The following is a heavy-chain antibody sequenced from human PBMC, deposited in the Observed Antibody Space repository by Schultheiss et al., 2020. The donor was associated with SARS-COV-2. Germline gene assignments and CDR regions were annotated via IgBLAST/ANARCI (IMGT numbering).Heavy chain of an antibody. J-gene: IGHJ6*02. D-gene: IGHD6-19*01. CDR1: GFTFSDYY. CDR2: ISSSGSTI. Sequence: GESLKISCAASGFTFSDYYMSWIRQAPGKGLEWVSYISSSGSTIYYADSVKGRFTISRDNSKNTLYLQMNSLRAEDTAVYYCARVLEDSSGWFVKYYYYYGMDVWGQGTTVTVSS. CDR3: ARVLEDSSGWFVKYYYYYGMDV. V-gene: IGHV3-11*04.